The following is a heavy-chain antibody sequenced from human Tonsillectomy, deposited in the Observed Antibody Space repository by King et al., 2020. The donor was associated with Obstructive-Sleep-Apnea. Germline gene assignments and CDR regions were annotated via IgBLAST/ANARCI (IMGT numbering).Heavy chain of an antibody. D-gene: IGHD3-22*01. CDR3: AGTYYYDTSGDRKYYYGMDV. Sequence: HVQLQESGPELVRPSETLSLTCTVSGGSISSFYWSWIRQSPGKGLEWIGYIDYSGTTNYNPSLNSRVTISVDTSKNQFSLNLSSVTAADTALYYCAGTYYYDTSGDRKYYYGMDVWGQGTTVTVSS. CDR1: GGSISSFY. V-gene: IGHV4-59*08. CDR2: IDYSGTT. J-gene: IGHJ6*02.